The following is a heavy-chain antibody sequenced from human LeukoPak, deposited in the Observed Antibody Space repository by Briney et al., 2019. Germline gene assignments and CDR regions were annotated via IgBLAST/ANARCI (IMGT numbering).Heavy chain of an antibody. V-gene: IGHV1-2*02. CDR1: GYTFTGYY. CDR2: INPNSGGT. CDR3: ARVRYSGSHLLDY. J-gene: IGHJ4*02. Sequence: ASVKVSCKASGYTFTGYYMHWVRQAPGQGLEWMGWINPNSGGTNYAQKFQGRVTMTRDTSISTAYMELSRLRSDDTAVYYCARVRYSGSHLLDYWGQGPLVTVSS. D-gene: IGHD1-26*01.